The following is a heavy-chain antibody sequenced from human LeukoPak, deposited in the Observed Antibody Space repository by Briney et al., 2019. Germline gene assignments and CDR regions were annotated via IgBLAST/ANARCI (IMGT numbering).Heavy chain of an antibody. CDR3: GRDRENWNSAGLDY. D-gene: IGHD1-7*01. J-gene: IGHJ4*02. CDR2: INPGGGST. Sequence: GASVTVSCKASGYTFTSNYMHWVRQAPGQGLEWMGMINPGGGSTSYAQKFQGRVTVTRDTSTSTVYMELSSLRSEDTAVYYCGRDRENWNSAGLDYWGQGTLVAVSS. CDR1: GYTFTSNY. V-gene: IGHV1-46*01.